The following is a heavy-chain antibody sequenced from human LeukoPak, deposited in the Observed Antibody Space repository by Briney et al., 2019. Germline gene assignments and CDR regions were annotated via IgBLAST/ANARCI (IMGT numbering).Heavy chain of an antibody. J-gene: IGHJ4*02. V-gene: IGHV3-66*01. CDR3: ASADYYDSSGYYRLDY. Sequence: GGSLRLSCAASGFTVSSNYMSWVRQAPGKGLEWVSVIYSGGSTYYADSVKGRFTISRDNSKNTLYLQMNSLRAEDTAVYYCASADYYDSSGYYRLDYWGQGTLVTVSS. CDR1: GFTVSSNY. CDR2: IYSGGST. D-gene: IGHD3-22*01.